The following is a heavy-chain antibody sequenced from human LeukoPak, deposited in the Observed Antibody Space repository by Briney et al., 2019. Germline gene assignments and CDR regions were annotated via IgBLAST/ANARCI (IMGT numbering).Heavy chain of an antibody. J-gene: IGHJ6*02. CDR1: GGTFSSYA. CDR3: ARAPGGDDYGPRGYYYRMDV. Sequence: SVKVSCTASGGTFSSYAISWVRQAPGQGLEWMGRIIPILGIANYAKKFQGRVTITADQSTSTAYMELRSLRSEDTAVYYCARAPGGDDYGPRGYYYRMDVWGQGTTVTVSS. CDR2: IIPILGIA. D-gene: IGHD4-17*01. V-gene: IGHV1-69*04.